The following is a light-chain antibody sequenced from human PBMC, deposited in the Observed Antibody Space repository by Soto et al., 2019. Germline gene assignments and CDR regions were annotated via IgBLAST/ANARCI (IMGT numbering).Light chain of an antibody. CDR2: GAS. V-gene: IGKV3-15*01. CDR1: QSVSSN. CDR3: QQRSVWPPIT. Sequence: EIVMTQSPATLSVSPGERATLSCRASQSVSSNLAWYQQKPGQAPRLLIYGASTRATGIPARFSGSGSGTDFTLTISSLEPEDFAVFYCQQRSVWPPITFGQGTRLEI. J-gene: IGKJ5*01.